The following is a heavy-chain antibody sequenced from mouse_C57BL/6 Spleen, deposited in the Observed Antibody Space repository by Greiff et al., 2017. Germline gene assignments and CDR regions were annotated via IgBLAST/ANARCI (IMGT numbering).Heavy chain of an antibody. CDR2: IYPRSGNT. D-gene: IGHD2-4*01. V-gene: IGHV1-81*01. CDR1: GYTFTSYG. CDR3: ARREGYDYPLVAMDY. Sequence: QVQLQQSGAELARPGASVKLSCKASGYTFTSYGISWVKQRTGQGLEWIGEIYPRSGNTYYNEKFKGKATLTADKSSSTAYMELRSLTSEDSAVYFCARREGYDYPLVAMDYWGQGTSVTVSS. J-gene: IGHJ4*01.